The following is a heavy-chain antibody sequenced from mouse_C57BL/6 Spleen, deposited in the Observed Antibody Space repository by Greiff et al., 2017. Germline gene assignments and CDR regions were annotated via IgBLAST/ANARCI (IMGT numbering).Heavy chain of an antibody. CDR2: IDPSDSET. CDR1: GYTFTSYW. CDR3: ARSYGIGDYSAMDY. J-gene: IGHJ4*01. Sequence: QVQLQQPGAELVRPGSSVKLSCKASGYTFTSYWMHWVKQRPIQGLEWIGNIDPSDSETHYNQKFKDKATLTVDKSSSTAYMQLSSLTSEDSAVYYCARSYGIGDYSAMDYWGQGTSVTVSS. D-gene: IGHD1-1*01. V-gene: IGHV1-52*01.